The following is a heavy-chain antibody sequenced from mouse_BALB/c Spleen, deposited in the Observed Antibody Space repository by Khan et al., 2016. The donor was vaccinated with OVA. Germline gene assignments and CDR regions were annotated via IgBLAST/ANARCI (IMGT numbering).Heavy chain of an antibody. CDR2: IYPGTDNT. CDR1: GYIFTNYW. D-gene: IGHD3-2*02. J-gene: IGHJ2*01. Sequence: QVQLKESGAELVRPGASVKLSCKTSGYIFTNYWIHWVKQRSGQGLEWIARIYPGTDNTYYNEKLKDKVILTVDKSSSTAYMQLSSLKSEDSAVYFCARGEALYYFDYWGQGTTLTVSS. V-gene: IGHV1-76*01. CDR3: ARGEALYYFDY.